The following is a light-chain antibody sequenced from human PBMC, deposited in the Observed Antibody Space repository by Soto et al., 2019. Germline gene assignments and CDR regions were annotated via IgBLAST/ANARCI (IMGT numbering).Light chain of an antibody. CDR2: QDK. CDR1: KLEDKY. V-gene: IGLV3-1*01. CDR3: QAWDISTVV. J-gene: IGLJ2*01. Sequence: SYELTQPPSVSVSPGQTASIACSGHKLEDKYVCWYQQRPGQSPMMVIYQDKKRPLGIPERFSSFNSGNTATLTISGTQPMDEADYYCQAWDISTVVFGGGTKVTVL.